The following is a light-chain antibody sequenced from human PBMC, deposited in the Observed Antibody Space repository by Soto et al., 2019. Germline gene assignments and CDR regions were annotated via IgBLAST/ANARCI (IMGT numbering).Light chain of an antibody. CDR2: GAS. CDR1: QSVSSN. V-gene: IGKV3-15*01. Sequence: EIVMTQSPATLSVSPGERATLSCRASQSVSSNLAWYQPKPGQAPSLLIYGASTRATGTPARFSGSGSGTEFTLTISSLQSEDFAVYYCQQYIRWPLTFGGGTKV. J-gene: IGKJ4*01. CDR3: QQYIRWPLT.